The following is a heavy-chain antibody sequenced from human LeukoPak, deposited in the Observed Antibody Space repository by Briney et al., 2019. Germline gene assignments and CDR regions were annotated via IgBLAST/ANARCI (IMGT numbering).Heavy chain of an antibody. CDR1: GYTFTSYY. V-gene: IGHV1-46*01. Sequence: ASVKVSCKASGYTFTSYYMHWVRQAPGQGLEWMGIINPSGGSTSYAQKFQGRVTMTTDTSTSTAYMELRSLRSDDTAVYYCARRSFNYYDSSGTPDYWGQGTLVTVSS. CDR2: INPSGGST. CDR3: ARRSFNYYDSSGTPDY. D-gene: IGHD3-22*01. J-gene: IGHJ4*02.